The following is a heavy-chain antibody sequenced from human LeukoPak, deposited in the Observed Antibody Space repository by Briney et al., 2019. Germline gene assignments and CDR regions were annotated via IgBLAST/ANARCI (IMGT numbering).Heavy chain of an antibody. CDR1: GGSFSGYY. D-gene: IGHD5-24*01. Sequence: PSETLSLTCAVYGGSFSGYYWSWIRQPPGKGLEWSGEINHSGSTDYNPSLKSRLTISVDTSKNQFSLKMSSVTAADTAVYYCARGDGRDGYKGRLGYWGQGTLVTVSS. V-gene: IGHV4-34*01. J-gene: IGHJ4*02. CDR3: ARGDGRDGYKGRLGY. CDR2: INHSGST.